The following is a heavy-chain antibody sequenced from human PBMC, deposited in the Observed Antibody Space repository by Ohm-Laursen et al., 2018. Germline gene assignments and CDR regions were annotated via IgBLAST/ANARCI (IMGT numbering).Heavy chain of an antibody. CDR3: ARDLGWERDDY. V-gene: IGHV3-30*03. D-gene: IGHD1-26*01. Sequence: SLRLSCTASGFTFSNYGMHWVRQAPGKGLDWVAVISYDGGEKHYADSVKGRFTISKDNSKNTLYLQMDNVKTEDTAVYYCARDLGWERDDYWGQGTLVTVSS. J-gene: IGHJ4*02. CDR2: ISYDGGEK. CDR1: GFTFSNYG.